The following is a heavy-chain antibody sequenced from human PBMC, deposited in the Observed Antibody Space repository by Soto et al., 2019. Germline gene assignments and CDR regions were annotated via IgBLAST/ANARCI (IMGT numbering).Heavy chain of an antibody. D-gene: IGHD2-2*01. J-gene: IGHJ5*02. CDR1: GYTFTSYG. V-gene: IGHV1-18*01. Sequence: ASVKVSCKASGYTFTSYGISWVRQAPGQGLEWMGWISAYNGNTNYAQKLQGRVTMTTDTSTSTAYMELRSLRSDDTAVYYCARGDIVVVPVPGATFDPWGQGTLVTVSS. CDR3: ARGDIVVVPVPGATFDP. CDR2: ISAYNGNT.